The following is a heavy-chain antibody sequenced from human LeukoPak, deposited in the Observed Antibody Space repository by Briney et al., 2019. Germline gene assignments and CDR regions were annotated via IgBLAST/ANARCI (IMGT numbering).Heavy chain of an antibody. V-gene: IGHV3-7*03. Sequence: PGGSLRLSCAASGFTFNTDWMSWVRQAPGKGLEWVANIKEDRSEIYYVDSVKGRFTISRDNAKNSLYLQMNSLRAEDTAVYYCARGVYYFDYWGQGTLVTVSS. J-gene: IGHJ4*01. D-gene: IGHD2/OR15-2a*01. CDR1: GFTFNTDW. CDR2: IKEDRSEI. CDR3: ARGVYYFDY.